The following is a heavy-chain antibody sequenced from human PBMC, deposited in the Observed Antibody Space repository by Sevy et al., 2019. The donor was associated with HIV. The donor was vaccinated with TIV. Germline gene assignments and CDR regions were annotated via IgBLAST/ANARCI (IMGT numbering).Heavy chain of an antibody. Sequence: GGSLRLSCAASEFIFSDYAMYWVRQTPGTGLEWVSSINGKGRSTHYADSVEGRFTISRDNSKNTLYLQMNSLRAEDTAVYYCAKTINSGGGAVPAANYYYYGMDVWGQGTTVTVSS. CDR2: INGKGRST. J-gene: IGHJ6*02. CDR3: AKTINSGGGAVPAANYYYYGMDV. D-gene: IGHD2-2*01. CDR1: EFIFSDYA. V-gene: IGHV3-23*01.